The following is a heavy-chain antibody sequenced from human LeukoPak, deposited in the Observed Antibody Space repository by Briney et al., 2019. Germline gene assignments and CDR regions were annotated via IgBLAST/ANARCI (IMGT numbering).Heavy chain of an antibody. CDR1: GFTFSSYA. V-gene: IGHV3-23*01. Sequence: PGGSVRLFCAASGFTFSSYAMSWARQAPGKGLEWVSAISGSGGSTYYADSVKGRFTISRDNAKNTLYLQMNSLRAEDTAVYYCAKDREWFGKPSLIFDYWGQGTLVTVSS. CDR2: ISGSGGST. D-gene: IGHD3-10*01. CDR3: AKDREWFGKPSLIFDY. J-gene: IGHJ4*02.